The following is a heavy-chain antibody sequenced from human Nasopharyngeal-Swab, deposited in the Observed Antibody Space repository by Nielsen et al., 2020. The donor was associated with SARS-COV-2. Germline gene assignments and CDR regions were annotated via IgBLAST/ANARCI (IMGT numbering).Heavy chain of an antibody. CDR2: TYYRSKWYN. V-gene: IGHV6-1*01. J-gene: IGHJ4*02. Sequence: WIRQSPSRGLEWLGRTYYRSKWYNDYAESVKSRVTISPDTSKNQVSLQLNSVTPEDTGVYYCARGDWGHFDYWGQGTLVTV. D-gene: IGHD7-27*01. CDR3: ARGDWGHFDY.